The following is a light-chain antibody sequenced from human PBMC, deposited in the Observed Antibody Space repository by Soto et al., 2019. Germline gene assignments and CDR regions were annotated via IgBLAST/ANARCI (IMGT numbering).Light chain of an antibody. CDR2: TTN. J-gene: IGLJ1*01. V-gene: IGLV1-44*01. Sequence: SLLTQPHSASGAPGQRGTISCSESSSNIGTSSVHWFQQLPGTAPKLLISTTNQRPSGVPERFSGSKSGTSASLAISGLQSEDEADYYCAAWDDSLNGHVFGTGTKVTVL. CDR1: SSNIGTSS. CDR3: AAWDDSLNGHV.